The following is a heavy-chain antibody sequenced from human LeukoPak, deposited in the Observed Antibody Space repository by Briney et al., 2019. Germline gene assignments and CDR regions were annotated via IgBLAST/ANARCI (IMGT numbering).Heavy chain of an antibody. CDR1: GFTFSSYS. V-gene: IGHV3-21*01. Sequence: GGSLRLSCAASGFTFSSYSMNWVRQAPGKGLEWVSSISSSSSYIYYADSVKGRFTISRDNAKNSLYLQMNSLRAEDTAVYYCARDYYDSSGYPDYYMDVWGKGTTVTVSS. J-gene: IGHJ6*03. CDR3: ARDYYDSSGYPDYYMDV. CDR2: ISSSSSYI. D-gene: IGHD3-22*01.